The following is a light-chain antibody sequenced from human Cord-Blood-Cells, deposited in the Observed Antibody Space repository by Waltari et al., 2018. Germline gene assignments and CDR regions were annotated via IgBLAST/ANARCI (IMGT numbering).Light chain of an antibody. J-gene: IGLJ3*02. Sequence: QSALTQPASVSGSPGQSITISCTGTSSDVGSYNLVSCYQQHQGKAPKLMIYEGSKGPSGVSNRFSGSKSGNTASLTISGLQAEDEADYYCCSYAGSSTWVFGGGTKLTVL. V-gene: IGLV2-23*01. CDR1: SSDVGSYNL. CDR2: EGS. CDR3: CSYAGSSTWV.